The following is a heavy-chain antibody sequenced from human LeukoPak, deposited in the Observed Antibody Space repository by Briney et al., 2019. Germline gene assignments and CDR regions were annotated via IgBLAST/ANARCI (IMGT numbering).Heavy chain of an antibody. CDR3: AKTYSGSPRRGFFDI. J-gene: IGHJ3*02. Sequence: PGGSLRLSCAASGFTFSSYAMSWVRQAPGKELEWVSAISGSSGSTYYADSVKGRFTISRDNSKNTLYLQMNSLRAEDTAVYYCAKTYSGSPRRGFFDIWGQGTMVTVSS. D-gene: IGHD1-26*01. CDR2: ISGSSGST. V-gene: IGHV3-23*01. CDR1: GFTFSSYA.